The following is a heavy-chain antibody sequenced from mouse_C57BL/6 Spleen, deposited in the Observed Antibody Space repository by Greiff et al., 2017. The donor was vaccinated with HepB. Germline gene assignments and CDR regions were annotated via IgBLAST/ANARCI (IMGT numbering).Heavy chain of an antibody. J-gene: IGHJ2*01. CDR2: INPYNGGT. Sequence: DVQLQESGPVLVKPGASVKMSCKASGYTFTDYYMNWVKQSHGKSLEWIGVINPYNGGTSYNQKFKGKATLTVDKSSSTAYMELNSLTSEDSAVYYCARHPYYFDYWGQGTTLTVSS. CDR1: GYTFTDYY. V-gene: IGHV1-19*01. CDR3: ARHPYYFDY.